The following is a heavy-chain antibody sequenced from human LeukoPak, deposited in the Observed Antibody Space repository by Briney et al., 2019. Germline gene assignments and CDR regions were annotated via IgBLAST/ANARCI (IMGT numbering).Heavy chain of an antibody. CDR3: ARGAEDYYDSSGYYEPFSFDY. CDR1: GGSISSYY. CDR2: IYYSGST. D-gene: IGHD3-22*01. J-gene: IGHJ4*02. Sequence: SDTLSLTCTVSGGSISSYYWSWIRQPPGKGLEWIGYIYYSGSTNYNPSLKSRVTISVDTSKNQFSLKLSSVTAADTAVYYCARGAEDYYDSSGYYEPFSFDYWGQGTLVTVSS. V-gene: IGHV4-59*12.